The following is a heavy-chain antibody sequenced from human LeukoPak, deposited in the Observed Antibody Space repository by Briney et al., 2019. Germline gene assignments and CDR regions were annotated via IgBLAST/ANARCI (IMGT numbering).Heavy chain of an antibody. D-gene: IGHD3-3*01. CDR1: GGTFSSYA. Sequence: SVKVSCKASGGTFSSYAISWVRQAPGQGLEWMGGIIPIFGTANYAQKFQDRVTITADKSTSTAYMELSSLRSEDTAVYYCARGRIWSGYNQYYYYYYVDVWGKGTTVTVSS. CDR2: IIPIFGTA. CDR3: ARGRIWSGYNQYYYYYYVDV. J-gene: IGHJ6*03. V-gene: IGHV1-69*06.